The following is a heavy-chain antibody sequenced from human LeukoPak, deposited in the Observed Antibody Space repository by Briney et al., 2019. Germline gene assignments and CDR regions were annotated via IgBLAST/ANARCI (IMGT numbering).Heavy chain of an antibody. CDR2: IYSGGST. J-gene: IGHJ4*02. D-gene: IGHD6-19*01. CDR3: AKDGEAMYSSGWYDY. V-gene: IGHV3-53*05. CDR1: GFTVSSNY. Sequence: PGGSLRLSCAASGFTVSSNYMSWVRQAPGKGLEWVSVIYSGGSTYYADSVKGRFTISRDNSKNTLYLQMNSLRAEDMALYYCAKDGEAMYSSGWYDYWGQGTLVTVSS.